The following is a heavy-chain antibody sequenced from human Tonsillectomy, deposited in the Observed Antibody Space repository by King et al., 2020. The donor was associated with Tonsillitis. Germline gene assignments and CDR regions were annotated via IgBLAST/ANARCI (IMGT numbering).Heavy chain of an antibody. J-gene: IGHJ4*02. CDR3: ARDDYYDSSGGFDY. D-gene: IGHD3-22*01. V-gene: IGHV1-18*01. CDR1: GYTFTRYG. Sequence: QLVQSGAEVKKPGASVKVSCNASGYTFTRYGISWVRQAPGQGLEWMGWISAYNGNTNYAQKVQGRVTMTTDTSTSTAYMELRSLRSDDTAVYYCARDDYYDSSGGFDYWGQGTLVTVSS. CDR2: ISAYNGNT.